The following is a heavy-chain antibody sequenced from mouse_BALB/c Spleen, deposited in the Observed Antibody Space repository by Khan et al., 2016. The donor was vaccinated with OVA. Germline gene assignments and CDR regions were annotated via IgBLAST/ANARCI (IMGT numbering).Heavy chain of an antibody. CDR3: AMGRTY. CDR1: GYSITSDYA. J-gene: IGHJ3*01. D-gene: IGHD4-1*01. CDR2: ISYSGRT. Sequence: EVKPLESQPRLVQPSPSLSLTCTFTGYSITSDYAWNWIRQFPGNKLEWMGYISYSGRTSYNPSLKSRISVTRDTSKTQFFLQLNSGTTEDTATYYCAMGRTYWGQGTLVTVSA. V-gene: IGHV3-2*02.